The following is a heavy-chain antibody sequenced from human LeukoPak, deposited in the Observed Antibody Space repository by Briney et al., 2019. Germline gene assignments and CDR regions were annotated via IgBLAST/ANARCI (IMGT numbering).Heavy chain of an antibody. CDR2: IKQDGSVK. CDR3: AKDRAVAVPTPDY. J-gene: IGHJ4*02. CDR1: GFIFSNYW. V-gene: IGHV3-7*03. D-gene: IGHD6-19*01. Sequence: PGGSLRLSCAASGFIFSNYWMNWVRQAPGKGLEWVANIKQDGSVKYYVDSVKGRFTISRDNSKNTLYLQMNSLRAEDTAVYYCAKDRAVAVPTPDYWGQGTLVTVSS.